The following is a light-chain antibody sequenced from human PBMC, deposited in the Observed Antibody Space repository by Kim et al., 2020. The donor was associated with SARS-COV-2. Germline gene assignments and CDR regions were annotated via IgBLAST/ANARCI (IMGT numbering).Light chain of an antibody. CDR1: QSVGRY. CDR2: DAS. CDR3: QQRSNWPLT. V-gene: IGKV3-11*01. Sequence: EIVLTQSPATLSLSPGERAILSCRASQSVGRYLTWHQQKPGQAPRLLIFDASNRATGIPARFSGSGSGTDFTLTISSLEPEDFAVYYCQQRSNWPLTFGRGTKVDIK. J-gene: IGKJ4*01.